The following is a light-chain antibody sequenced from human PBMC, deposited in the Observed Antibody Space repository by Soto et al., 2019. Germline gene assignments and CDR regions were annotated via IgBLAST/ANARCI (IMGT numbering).Light chain of an antibody. J-gene: IGLJ2*01. CDR3: SSYTSSSTPVV. V-gene: IGLV2-14*01. CDR2: DVS. CDR1: SSDVGGYNY. Sequence: QSVLTQPASVSGSPGQSITISCTGTSSDVGGYNYVSWYQQHPGKAPKLMIYDVSNRPSGVSNRSSGSKSGNTASLTISGLQAEDEADYYCSSYTSSSTPVVFGGGTQLTVL.